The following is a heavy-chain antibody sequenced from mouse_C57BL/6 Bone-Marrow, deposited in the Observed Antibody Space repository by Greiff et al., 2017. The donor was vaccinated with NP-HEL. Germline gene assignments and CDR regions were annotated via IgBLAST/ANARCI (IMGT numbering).Heavy chain of an antibody. Sequence: QVQLQQPGAELVMPGASVKLSCKASGYTFTSYWMHWVKQRPGRGLEWIGELDPSDSYTNYNQKFKGKSTLTVDKSSSTAYMQLSSLTSEDSAVYYCARGDEYDDPYYAMDYWGQGTSVTVSS. J-gene: IGHJ4*01. CDR1: GYTFTSYW. CDR3: ARGDEYDDPYYAMDY. D-gene: IGHD2-4*01. CDR2: LDPSDSYT. V-gene: IGHV1-69*01.